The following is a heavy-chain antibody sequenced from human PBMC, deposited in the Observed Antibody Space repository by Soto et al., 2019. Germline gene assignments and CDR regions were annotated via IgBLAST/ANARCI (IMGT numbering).Heavy chain of an antibody. CDR2: IIPIFGTA. CDR3: TRQEPVACYYYGMDV. D-gene: IGHD2-2*01. J-gene: IGHJ6*04. Sequence: QVQLVQSGAEVKKPGSSVKVSCKASGGTFSSYAISWVRQAPGQGLEWMGGIIPIFGTANYAQKFQGRVTITVDESTSTDYMELSSLRSEDTAVYYCTRQEPVACYYYGMDVWGEGTTVTVSS. CDR1: GGTFSSYA. V-gene: IGHV1-69*12.